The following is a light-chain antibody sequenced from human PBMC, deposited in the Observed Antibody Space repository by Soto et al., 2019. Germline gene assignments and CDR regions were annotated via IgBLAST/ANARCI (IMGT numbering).Light chain of an antibody. CDR2: GAS. V-gene: IGKV3-20*01. CDR1: QSVNSNY. J-gene: IGKJ2*01. CDR3: HQYGLSPRHP. Sequence: EIVLTQSPGTLSLSPGERAILSCRASQSVNSNYLAWYQQKPGQAPKLLIYGASSRATGVPNRFSGSGSGTDFSIIISSLEPEDFAVYYCHQYGLSPRHPFGQGTKLEIK.